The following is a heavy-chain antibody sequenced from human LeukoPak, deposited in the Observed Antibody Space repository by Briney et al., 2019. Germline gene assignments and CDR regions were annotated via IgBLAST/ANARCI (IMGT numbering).Heavy chain of an antibody. J-gene: IGHJ4*02. D-gene: IGHD2-2*01. CDR2: INPNSGGT. CDR1: GYTFTGYY. Sequence: ASVKVSCKASGYTFTGYYMHWVRQAPGQGLEWTGWINPNSGGTNYAQKFQGRVTMTRDTSISTAYMELSRLRSDDTAVYYCARRRAAAIYFDYWGQGTLVTVSS. CDR3: ARRRAAAIYFDY. V-gene: IGHV1-2*02.